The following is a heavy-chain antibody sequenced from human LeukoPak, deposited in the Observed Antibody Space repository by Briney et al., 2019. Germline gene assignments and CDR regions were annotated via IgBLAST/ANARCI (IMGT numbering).Heavy chain of an antibody. V-gene: IGHV3-23*01. CDR2: ISTGGSYT. J-gene: IGHJ2*01. D-gene: IGHD1-26*01. CDR3: AKSSSRGSPDWYFDL. Sequence: PGGSLRLSCAASGFTVSSNYMSWVRQAPGKGLEWVSTISTGGSYTYYADSVKGRVTISRDNSKNTLYLQMNSLRAEDTAVYYCAKSSSRGSPDWYFDLWGRGTLVTVSS. CDR1: GFTVSSNY.